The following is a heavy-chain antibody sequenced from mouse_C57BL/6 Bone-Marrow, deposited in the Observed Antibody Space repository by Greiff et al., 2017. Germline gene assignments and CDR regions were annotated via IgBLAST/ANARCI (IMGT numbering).Heavy chain of an antibody. D-gene: IGHD2-10*01. J-gene: IGHJ4*01. Sequence: QVQLQQPGAELVKPGASVKLSCKASGYTFTSYWMQWVKQRPGQGLEWIGEIDPSDSYPNYNQKFKGKATLTVDTSSSTAYMQLSILTSEDSAVYYCAAYYGNYYAMDYWGQGTSVTVSS. V-gene: IGHV1-50*01. CDR1: GYTFTSYW. CDR3: AAYYGNYYAMDY. CDR2: IDPSDSYP.